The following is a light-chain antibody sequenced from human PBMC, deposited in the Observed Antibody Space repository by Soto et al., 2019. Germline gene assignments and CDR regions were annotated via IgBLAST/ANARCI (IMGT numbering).Light chain of an antibody. CDR3: AAWDDSLNAVV. Sequence: QSVLTQPPSASGTPGQRVTISCSGSSSNIGSNTVNWYQQLPGTAPKLLIYSNNQRPSGVPDRFSGSKSGTSASLAISGLQYEHEADYYCAAWDDSLNAVVFGGGTKLTVL. CDR2: SNN. J-gene: IGLJ2*01. CDR1: SSNIGSNT. V-gene: IGLV1-44*01.